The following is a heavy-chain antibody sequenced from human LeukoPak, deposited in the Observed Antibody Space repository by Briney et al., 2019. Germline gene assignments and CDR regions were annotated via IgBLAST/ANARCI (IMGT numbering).Heavy chain of an antibody. CDR1: GFIFSSLW. D-gene: IGHD4-17*01. CDR3: VRGGYGSIDY. CDR2: VNGDGSST. J-gene: IGHJ4*02. V-gene: IGHV3-74*03. Sequence: SGGSLRLSCEASGFIFSSLWMHWVRHAPGKGLVWVSYVNGDGSSTTYADSVKGRFTISRDNAKNTLYLQLNSLRAEDTAVYYCVRGGYGSIDYWGQGTLVTVSS.